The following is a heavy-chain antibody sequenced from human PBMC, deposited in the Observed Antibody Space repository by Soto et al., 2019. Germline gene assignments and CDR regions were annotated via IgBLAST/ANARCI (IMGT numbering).Heavy chain of an antibody. CDR3: ASYCSGGSCYGRGFGY. CDR2: IKQDGSEE. D-gene: IGHD2-15*01. Sequence: EVQLVESGGGLVQPGGSLRLSCAASGFTFSSYWMSWVRQAPGKGLEWVANIKQDGSEEYYVDSVKGRFTISRDNAKNSRYLQMNSLRAEDTAVYYCASYCSGGSCYGRGFGYWGQGTLVTVSS. V-gene: IGHV3-7*01. J-gene: IGHJ4*02. CDR1: GFTFSSYW.